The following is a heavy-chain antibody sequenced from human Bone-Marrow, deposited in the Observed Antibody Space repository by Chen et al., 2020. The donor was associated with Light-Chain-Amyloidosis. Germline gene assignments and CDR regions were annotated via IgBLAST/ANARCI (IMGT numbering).Heavy chain of an antibody. CDR3: ARRRDGYNFGY. CDR2: IYPDDSDA. Sequence: EVQLEQSGPEVKKPGESLKISCKGSGYPFPNYWIGWVRQMPGKGLEWMGVIYPDDSDARYSPSFEGQVTISADKSITTAYLQWRSLKASDTAMYYCARRRDGYNFGYWGQGTLVTVSS. J-gene: IGHJ4*02. CDR1: GYPFPNYW. V-gene: IGHV5-51*01. D-gene: IGHD5-12*01.